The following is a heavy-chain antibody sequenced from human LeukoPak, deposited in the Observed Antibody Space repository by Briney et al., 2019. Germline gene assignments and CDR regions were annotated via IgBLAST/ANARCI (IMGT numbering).Heavy chain of an antibody. CDR3: ARAVVRGALIGETRWFDS. D-gene: IGHD3-10*01. J-gene: IGHJ5*01. V-gene: IGHV3-23*01. Sequence: PGGSLRLSCAASGFTFSSYAMSWVRQAPGKGLEWVSAISGSGGSTYYADSVKGRFTISRDNSKNTLYLQMDSLTAEDTALYYCARAVVRGALIGETRWFDSWGQGTLVTVSS. CDR2: ISGSGGST. CDR1: GFTFSSYA.